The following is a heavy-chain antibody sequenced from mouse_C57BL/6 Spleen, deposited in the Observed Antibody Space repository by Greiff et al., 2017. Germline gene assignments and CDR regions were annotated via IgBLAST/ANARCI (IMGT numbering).Heavy chain of an antibody. J-gene: IGHJ1*03. D-gene: IGHD1-1*01. V-gene: IGHV1-72*01. CDR2: IDPNSGGT. Sequence: QVQLQQPGAELVKPGASVKLSCKASGYTFTSYWMHWVKQRPGRGLKWIGRIDPNSGGTKYNEKFKSKDTLTVDKPSSTAYMQLSSLTSEDSAVYYCARSGLLRSPLDVWGTGTTVTVSS. CDR1: GYTFTSYW. CDR3: ARSGLLRSPLDV.